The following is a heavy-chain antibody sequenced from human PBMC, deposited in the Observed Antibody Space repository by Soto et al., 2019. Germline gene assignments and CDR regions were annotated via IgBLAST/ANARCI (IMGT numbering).Heavy chain of an antibody. CDR3: TSLDRLLRFYYYGMDV. D-gene: IGHD2-15*01. CDR1: GFTFSGSA. Sequence: EVQLVESGGGLVQPGGSLRLSCAASGFTFSGSAMHWVRQASGKGLEWVARIRSKANSYATAYAASVKGRFTISRDDSKNTAYLQMNSLKTEDTAVYYCTSLDRLLRFYYYGMDVWGQGTTVTVSS. J-gene: IGHJ6*02. CDR2: IRSKANSYAT. V-gene: IGHV3-73*02.